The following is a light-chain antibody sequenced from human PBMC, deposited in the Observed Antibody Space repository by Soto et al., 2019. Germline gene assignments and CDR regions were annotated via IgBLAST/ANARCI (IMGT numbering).Light chain of an antibody. Sequence: AVLTQPPSASGTPGQRVAISCSGSSSNIGSNTVNCYQQIPETAPKLLIYSNNQRPSGVPDRFSGSKSGTSASLAISGLQSEDEADYYCAAWDDSLNGFYVFGTGTKVTVL. V-gene: IGLV1-44*01. CDR2: SNN. CDR3: AAWDDSLNGFYV. J-gene: IGLJ1*01. CDR1: SSNIGSNT.